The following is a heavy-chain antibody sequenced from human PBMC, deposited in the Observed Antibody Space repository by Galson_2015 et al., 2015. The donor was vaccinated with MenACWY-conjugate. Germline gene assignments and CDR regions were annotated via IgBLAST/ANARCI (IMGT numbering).Heavy chain of an antibody. J-gene: IGHJ6*02. CDR1: GGSISSDKCY. CDR2: MFYTGIT. CDR3: ARARGYNSYYYYGLGL. V-gene: IGHV4-39*07. D-gene: IGHD5-24*01. Sequence: SETLSLTCSVSGGSISSDKCYWAWIRQTPGKGLEWIGSMFYTGITYFSPSFERRATISKDTSKNPVSLNLRFVTAADTAVYFCARARGYNSYYYYGLGLWGQGTTVTVSS.